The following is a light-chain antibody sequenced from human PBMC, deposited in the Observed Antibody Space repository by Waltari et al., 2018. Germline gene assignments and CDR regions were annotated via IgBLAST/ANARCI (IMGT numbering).Light chain of an antibody. CDR3: CSNVGSSVF. J-gene: IGLJ2*01. CDR2: EGN. CDR1: HSTVGSYNL. Sequence: QSALTQPASVSGSPGQSITISGTGFHSTVGSYNLVSWYQKHPGKAPKLLIYEGNRRPSGVSNRFSGSKSDNTASLTLSGLQAEDEADYYCCSNVGSSVFFGGGTKLTVL. V-gene: IGLV2-23*03.